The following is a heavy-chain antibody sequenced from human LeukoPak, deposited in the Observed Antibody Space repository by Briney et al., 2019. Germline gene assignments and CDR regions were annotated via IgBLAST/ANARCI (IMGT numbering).Heavy chain of an antibody. D-gene: IGHD2-21*02. CDR2: INPNSGGT. J-gene: IGHJ6*02. Sequence: ASVKVSCKASGYTFTGYYMHWVRQAPGQGLEWMVWINPNSGGTNYAQKFQGRVTMTRDTSISTAYMELSRLRSDDTAVYYCARDPTPYCGGDCYYYYYGMDVWGQGTTVTVSS. CDR1: GYTFTGYY. CDR3: ARDPTPYCGGDCYYYYYGMDV. V-gene: IGHV1-2*02.